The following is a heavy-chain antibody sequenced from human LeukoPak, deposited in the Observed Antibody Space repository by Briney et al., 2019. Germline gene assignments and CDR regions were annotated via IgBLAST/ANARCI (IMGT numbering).Heavy chain of an antibody. CDR2: INHSGST. D-gene: IGHD1-26*01. J-gene: IGHJ5*02. Sequence: SETLSLTCAVYGGSFSGYYWSWIRQPPGKGLEWIGEINHSGSTNYNPSLKSRVTISVDTSKNQFSLKLSSVTAADTAVYYCAVPYSGSYGWFDPWGQGTLVTVSP. V-gene: IGHV4-34*01. CDR1: GGSFSGYY. CDR3: AVPYSGSYGWFDP.